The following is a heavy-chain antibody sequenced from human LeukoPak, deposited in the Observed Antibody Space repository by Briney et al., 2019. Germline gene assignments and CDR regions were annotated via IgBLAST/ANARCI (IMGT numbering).Heavy chain of an antibody. CDR1: GYTFTSYG. Sequence: ASVKVSCKASGYTFTSYGISWVRQAPGQGLEWMGWMSAYNGNTNYAQKLQGRVTMTTDTSTSTAYMELRSLRSDDTAVYYCARGPYYYGSGSYFMDVWGQGTTVTVSS. CDR3: ARGPYYYGSGSYFMDV. J-gene: IGHJ6*02. CDR2: MSAYNGNT. V-gene: IGHV1-18*01. D-gene: IGHD3-10*01.